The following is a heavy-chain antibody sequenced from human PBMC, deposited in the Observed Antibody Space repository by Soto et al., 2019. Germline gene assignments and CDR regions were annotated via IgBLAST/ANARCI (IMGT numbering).Heavy chain of an antibody. CDR2: IIPIFGTA. D-gene: IGHD6-6*01. V-gene: IGHV1-69*01. CDR1: GGTFSSYA. CDR3: ARDGGGEYSSSIWFDP. Sequence: QVQLVQSGAEVKKPGSSVKVSCKASGGTFSSYAISWVRQAPGQGLEWMGGIIPIFGTANYAQKFQGRVTITADESTGTAYMELSSLRSEDTAVYYCARDGGGEYSSSIWFDPWGQGTLVTVSS. J-gene: IGHJ5*02.